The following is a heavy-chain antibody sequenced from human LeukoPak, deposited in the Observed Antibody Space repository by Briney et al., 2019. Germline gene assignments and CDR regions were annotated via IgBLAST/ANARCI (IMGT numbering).Heavy chain of an antibody. Sequence: GGSLRLSCAASGFTFSSYSMNWVRQAPGKGLEWVSSISSSSYIYYADSVKGRFTISRDNAKNSLYLQMNSLRAEDTAVYYCARRGIVVVPAATTVGPFDPWGQGTLVTVSS. J-gene: IGHJ5*02. CDR1: GFTFSSYS. CDR2: ISSSSYI. V-gene: IGHV3-21*01. D-gene: IGHD2-2*01. CDR3: ARRGIVVVPAATTVGPFDP.